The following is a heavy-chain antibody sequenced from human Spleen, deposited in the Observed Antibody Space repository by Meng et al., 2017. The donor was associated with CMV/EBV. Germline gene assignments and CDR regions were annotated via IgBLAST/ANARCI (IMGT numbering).Heavy chain of an antibody. CDR2: VNPSTGST. Sequence: ASVKVSCKTSGYTFTSYCMHWVRQAPGQGLEWMGLVNPSTGSTSYAQRFQGRVTMTRDTSTSTVYMELGRLTSDDTAVYYCTKLGRGTYGDYWGQGTLVTVSS. V-gene: IGHV1-46*01. D-gene: IGHD1-26*01. J-gene: IGHJ4*02. CDR3: TKLGRGTYGDY. CDR1: GYTFTSYC.